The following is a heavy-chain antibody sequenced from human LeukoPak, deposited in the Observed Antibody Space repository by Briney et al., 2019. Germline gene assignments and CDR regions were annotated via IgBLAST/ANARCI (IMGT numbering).Heavy chain of an antibody. Sequence: ASVKVSCKASGYTFTGYYMHWVRQAPGQGLEWMGWISAYNGNTNYAQKLQGRVTMTTDTSTSTAYMELRSLRSDDTAVYYCARLVTMVRGDYYFDYWGQGTLVTVSS. CDR2: ISAYNGNT. V-gene: IGHV1-18*04. CDR3: ARLVTMVRGDYYFDY. D-gene: IGHD3-10*01. J-gene: IGHJ4*02. CDR1: GYTFTGYY.